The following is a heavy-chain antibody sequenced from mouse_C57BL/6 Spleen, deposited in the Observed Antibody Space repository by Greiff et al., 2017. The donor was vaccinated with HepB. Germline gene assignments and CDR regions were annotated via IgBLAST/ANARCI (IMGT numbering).Heavy chain of an antibody. Sequence: QVQLQQSGAELVMPGASVKLSCKASGYTFTSYWMHWVKQRPGQGLEWIGEIDPSDSYTNYNQKFKGKSTLTVDKSSSTAYMQLSSLTSEDSAVYYCARGGAAQATYFDYWGQGTTLTVSS. CDR1: GYTFTSYW. CDR3: ARGGAAQATYFDY. D-gene: IGHD3-2*02. CDR2: IDPSDSYT. J-gene: IGHJ2*01. V-gene: IGHV1-69*01.